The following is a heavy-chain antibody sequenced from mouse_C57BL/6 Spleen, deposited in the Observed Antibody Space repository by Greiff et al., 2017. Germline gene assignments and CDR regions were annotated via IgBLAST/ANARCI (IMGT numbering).Heavy chain of an antibody. CDR1: GYTFTSYW. Sequence: QVQLKQPGAELVKPGASVKLSCKASGYTFTSYWMQWVKQRPGQGLEWIGEIDPSDSYTNYNQKFKGKATLTVDTSSSTAYMQLSSLTSEDSAVYYCARKGGAFDYWGQGTTLTVSS. CDR2: IDPSDSYT. J-gene: IGHJ2*01. CDR3: ARKGGAFDY. V-gene: IGHV1-50*01.